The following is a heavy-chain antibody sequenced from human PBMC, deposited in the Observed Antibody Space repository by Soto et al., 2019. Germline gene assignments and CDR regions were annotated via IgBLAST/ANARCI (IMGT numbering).Heavy chain of an antibody. CDR2: IYPADSTT. CDR3: ARLGYCNSPNCYYGMDV. Sequence: EVQLVQSGAEVKKPGESLKISCKGSGYTFSSHWIGWVRQMPGKGLEWVAIIYPADSTTRYSPSFQGQVTISADKSISTAYLQWSSLKASDTAMYYCARLGYCNSPNCYYGMDVWGQGTTVTVSS. CDR1: GYTFSSHW. D-gene: IGHD2-2*01. J-gene: IGHJ6*02. V-gene: IGHV5-51*01.